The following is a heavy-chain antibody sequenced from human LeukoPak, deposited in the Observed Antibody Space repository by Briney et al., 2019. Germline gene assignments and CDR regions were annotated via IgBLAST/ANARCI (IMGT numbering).Heavy chain of an antibody. Sequence: GGSLRLSCAASGFTFSSYSMNWVRQAPGKGLEWVSSISSSSSYIYYADSVKGRFTISRDNAKNSLYLQMNSLRAEDTAVYYCARDDPSWIQLWSRVDYWGQGTLVTVSS. J-gene: IGHJ4*02. CDR3: ARDDPSWIQLWSRVDY. CDR1: GFTFSSYS. V-gene: IGHV3-21*01. CDR2: ISSSSSYI. D-gene: IGHD5-18*01.